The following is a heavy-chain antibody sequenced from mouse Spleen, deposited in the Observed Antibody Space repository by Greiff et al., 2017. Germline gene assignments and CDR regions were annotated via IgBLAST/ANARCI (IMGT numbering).Heavy chain of an antibody. D-gene: IGHD2-3*01. CDR3: ARVKDGYYGTFAY. CDR1: GYTFTSYW. CDR2: IYPGSGST. J-gene: IGHJ3*01. Sequence: QVQLQQPGAELVKPGASVKMSCKASGYTFTSYWITWVKQRPGQGLEWIGDIYPGSGSTNYNEKFKSKATLTVDTSSSTAYMQLSSLTSEDSAVYYCARVKDGYYGTFAYWGQGTLVTVSA. V-gene: IGHV1-55*01.